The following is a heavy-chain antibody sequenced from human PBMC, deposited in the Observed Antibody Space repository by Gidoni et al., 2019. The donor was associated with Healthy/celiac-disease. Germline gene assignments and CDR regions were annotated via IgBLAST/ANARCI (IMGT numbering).Heavy chain of an antibody. CDR2: IRGSGGST. CDR3: AKVFLRWVVVAAELDY. J-gene: IGHJ4*02. CDR1: VFTFSSYA. Sequence: EVQLLESGGGLVQPGGSLRLSCAASVFTFSSYAMSWVRQAPGKGLEWVSAIRGSGGSTYYAYSVKGRFTISRDNSKNTLYLQMNSLRAEDTAGYYCAKVFLRWVVVAAELDYWGQGTLVTVSS. D-gene: IGHD2-15*01. V-gene: IGHV3-23*01.